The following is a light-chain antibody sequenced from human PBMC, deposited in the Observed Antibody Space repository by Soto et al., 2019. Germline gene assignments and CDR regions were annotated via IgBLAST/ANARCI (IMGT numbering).Light chain of an antibody. V-gene: IGLV2-14*01. J-gene: IGLJ2*01. Sequence: QSVLTQPASVSGSPGQSITIACTGTSSDVGASNYVSWYQQHPGKAPKLMIYEVTNRPSGVSNRFSGSKSGNTASLTISGLQAEDEADYYCSSYTSISTHVVFGGGTKLTVL. CDR2: EVT. CDR3: SSYTSISTHVV. CDR1: SSDVGASNY.